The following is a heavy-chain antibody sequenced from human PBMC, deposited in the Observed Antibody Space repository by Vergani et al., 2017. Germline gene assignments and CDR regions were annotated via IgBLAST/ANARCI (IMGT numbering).Heavy chain of an antibody. CDR1: GFTFSSYA. J-gene: IGHJ4*02. V-gene: IGHV3-23*01. D-gene: IGHD3/OR15-3a*01. CDR2: ISGSGGST. CDR3: AKEPSKDFRGDY. Sequence: EVQLLESGGGLVPPGGSLSISCAASGFTFSSYAMRWVRSAPGKGLEWVSAISGSGGSTYYADSVKGRFTISRDNSKDTLYLQMNSLRAEDTAVYYCAKEPSKDFRGDYWGQGTLVTVSS.